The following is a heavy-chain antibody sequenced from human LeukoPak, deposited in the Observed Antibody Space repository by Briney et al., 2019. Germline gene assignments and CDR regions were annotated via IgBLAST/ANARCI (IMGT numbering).Heavy chain of an antibody. CDR1: GFTFSSFG. J-gene: IGHJ4*02. V-gene: IGHV3-33*01. CDR2: IWYDGSNT. CDR3: ARGFLDFDS. Sequence: PGRSQRLSCVASGFTFSSFGMHWVRQAPGKGLEWVALIWYDGSNTYYADSVKGRFTISRDDSKNTVYLQMNSLRAEDTALYYCARGFLDFDSWGQGTLVTVSS. D-gene: IGHD3-3*01.